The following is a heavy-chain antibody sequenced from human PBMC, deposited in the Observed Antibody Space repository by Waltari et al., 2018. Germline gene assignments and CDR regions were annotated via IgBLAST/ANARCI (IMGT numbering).Heavy chain of an antibody. V-gene: IGHV3-21*01. D-gene: IGHD3-22*01. J-gene: IGHJ4*02. Sequence: EVQLVESGGGLVKPGGSLRLSCAASGFTFSSYSMNWVRPDPGKGLEWVSSISSSSSYIYYADSVKGRFTISRDNAKNSLYLQMNSLRAEDTAVYYCANAHYYDSSGYYPPLFDYWGQGTLVTVSS. CDR3: ANAHYYDSSGYYPPLFDY. CDR1: GFTFSSYS. CDR2: ISSSSSYI.